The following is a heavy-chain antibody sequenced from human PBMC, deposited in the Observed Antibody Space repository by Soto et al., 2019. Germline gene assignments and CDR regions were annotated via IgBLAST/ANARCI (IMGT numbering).Heavy chain of an antibody. Sequence: TGGSLRLSWAASGFTFSSYGMHWVRQAPGKGLEWVAVISYDGSNKYYADSVKGRFTISRDNSKNTLYLQMNSLRAEDTAVYYCAKGLREQWLVAGWFDPWGQGTLVTVSS. CDR3: AKGLREQWLVAGWFDP. CDR2: ISYDGSNK. V-gene: IGHV3-30*18. J-gene: IGHJ5*02. CDR1: GFTFSSYG. D-gene: IGHD6-19*01.